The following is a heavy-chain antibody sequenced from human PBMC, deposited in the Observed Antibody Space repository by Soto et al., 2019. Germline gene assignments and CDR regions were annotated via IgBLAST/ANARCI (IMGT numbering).Heavy chain of an antibody. CDR3: ARPHYGSGSYYLDY. D-gene: IGHD3-10*01. CDR1: GGSFSGYY. V-gene: IGHV4-34*01. J-gene: IGHJ4*02. Sequence: QVQLQQWGAGLLKPSETLSLTCAVYGGSFSGYYWSWIRQPPGKGLEWIGEINHSGSTNYNPSLNSRVTMSVDTSKNQFSLKLSSVTAADTAVYYCARPHYGSGSYYLDYWGQGTLVTVSS. CDR2: INHSGST.